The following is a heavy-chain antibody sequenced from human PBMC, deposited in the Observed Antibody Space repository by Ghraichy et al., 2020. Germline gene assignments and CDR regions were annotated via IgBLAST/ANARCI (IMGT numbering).Heavy chain of an antibody. CDR2: MNPNSGNT. D-gene: IGHD3-22*01. CDR1: GYTFTSYD. J-gene: IGHJ6*02. CDR3: AREISPNYYYDSSGYRPGGYYYGMDV. Sequence: ASVKVSCKASGYTFTSYDINWVRQATGQGLEWMGWMNPNSGNTGYAQKFQGRVTMTRNTSISTAYMELSSLRSEDTAVYYCAREISPNYYYDSSGYRPGGYYYGMDVWGQGTTVTVSS. V-gene: IGHV1-8*01.